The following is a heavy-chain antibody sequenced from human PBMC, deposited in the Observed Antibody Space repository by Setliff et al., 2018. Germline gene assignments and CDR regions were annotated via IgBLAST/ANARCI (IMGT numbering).Heavy chain of an antibody. CDR2: INHSGGT. Sequence: TSETLSLTCAVYGGSFSGYYWSWIRQPPGKGLEWIGEINHSGGTNYNPSLKSRVTISVDTSKNQFSLKLSSVTAADTAVYYCARVDNFWSGPIDYWGQGTLVTVSS. D-gene: IGHD3-3*01. V-gene: IGHV4-34*01. CDR3: ARVDNFWSGPIDY. CDR1: GGSFSGYY. J-gene: IGHJ4*02.